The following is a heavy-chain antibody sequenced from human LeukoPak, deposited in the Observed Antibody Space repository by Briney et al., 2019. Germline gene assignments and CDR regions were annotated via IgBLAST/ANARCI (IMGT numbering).Heavy chain of an antibody. V-gene: IGHV3-23*01. CDR2: ISGSGGST. CDR3: AKDGDSSSSGYYYFYMDV. CDR1: GFTFSSYA. D-gene: IGHD6-6*01. J-gene: IGHJ6*03. Sequence: GGSLRLSCAASGFTFSSYAMSWVRQAPGKGREWVSAISGSGGSTYYADSVKGRFTISRDNSKNTLYLQMNSLRAEDTAVYYCAKDGDSSSSGYYYFYMDVWGKGTTVTVSS.